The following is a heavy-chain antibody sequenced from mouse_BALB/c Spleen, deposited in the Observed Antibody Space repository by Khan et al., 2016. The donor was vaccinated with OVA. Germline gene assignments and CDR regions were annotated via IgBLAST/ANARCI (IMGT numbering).Heavy chain of an antibody. CDR1: GYTFTDYN. J-gene: IGHJ3*01. CDR3: AREWAAWFPD. CDR2: IYPGSDNT. V-gene: IGHV1-77*01. Sequence: QVQLKQSGAELARPGASVTLSCKTSGYTFTDYNINWMRQRTGQGLEWIGEIYPGSDNTFYNEKFRGKATLTADKSSSTAYMQLSSLTSEDSAVYCCAREWAAWFPDWGQGTLVTVSA.